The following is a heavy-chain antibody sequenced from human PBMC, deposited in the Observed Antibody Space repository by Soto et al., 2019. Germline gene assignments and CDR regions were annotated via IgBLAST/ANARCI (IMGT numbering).Heavy chain of an antibody. CDR2: ISAYNGNT. CDR1: GYTFTSYG. V-gene: IGHV1-18*01. J-gene: IGHJ6*02. D-gene: IGHD6-19*01. Sequence: GASVKVSCKASGYTFTSYGISWVRQAPGQGLEWMGWISAYNGNTNYAQKLQGRVTMTTDTSTSTAYMELRSLRSDDTAVYYCATTVDRGVAGTQTHYYYYYGMDVWGQGTTVTVSS. CDR3: ATTVDRGVAGTQTHYYYYYGMDV.